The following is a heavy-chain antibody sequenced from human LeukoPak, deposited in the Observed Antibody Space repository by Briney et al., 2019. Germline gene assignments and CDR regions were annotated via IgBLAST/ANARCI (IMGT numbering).Heavy chain of an antibody. V-gene: IGHV5-51*01. CDR2: IYPEISET. CDR3: ATYHSGTSGDWFDP. Sequence: GESLKISCKGSGYSFNNYWIGWVRQMPGKGLEWMGIIYPEISETRYGPSFQGQVTISADKSISTAYLQWSSLKTSDTAIYYCATYHSGTSGDWFDPWGQGTLVTVSS. J-gene: IGHJ5*02. D-gene: IGHD1-26*01. CDR1: GYSFNNYW.